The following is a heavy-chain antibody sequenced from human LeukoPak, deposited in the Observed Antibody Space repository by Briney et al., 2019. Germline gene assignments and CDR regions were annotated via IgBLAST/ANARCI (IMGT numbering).Heavy chain of an antibody. CDR2: INAGNGNT. J-gene: IGHJ4*02. CDR3: ARNRIVGAYYFDY. Sequence: GASVKVSCKASGYTFTSYAMHWVRQAPGQRLEWMGWINAGNGNTKYSQKFQGRVTITRDTSASTAYMELSSLRSEDTAVYYCARNRIVGAYYFDYWGQGTLVTVSS. D-gene: IGHD1-26*01. CDR1: GYTFTSYA. V-gene: IGHV1-3*01.